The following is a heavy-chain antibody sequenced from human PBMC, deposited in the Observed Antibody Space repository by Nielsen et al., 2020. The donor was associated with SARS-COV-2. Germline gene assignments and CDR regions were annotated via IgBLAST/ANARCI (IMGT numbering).Heavy chain of an antibody. CDR1: GFTFSTYA. D-gene: IGHD1-1*01. Sequence: GESLKISCAASGFTFSTYAMSWVRQAPGKGLEWVSAISVSGSTTYYTDSVEGRFTISRDNSKNTLYLQMDSLKAEVTAVYYCGRDQGWKGNDYWGQGTLVTVSS. J-gene: IGHJ4*02. V-gene: IGHV3-23*01. CDR2: ISVSGSTT. CDR3: GRDQGWKGNDY.